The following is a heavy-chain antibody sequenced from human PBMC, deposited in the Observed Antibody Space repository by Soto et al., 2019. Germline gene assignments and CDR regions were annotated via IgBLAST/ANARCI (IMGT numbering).Heavy chain of an antibody. CDR3: ARGRDDFWSGSDAFDI. CDR2: INHSGST. Sequence: QVQLQQWGAGLLKPSETLSLTCAVYGGSFSGYYWSWIRQPPGKGLEWIGEINHSGSTNYNPSLRSRVTISVDTSKIQFSLKLSSVTAADTAVYYCARGRDDFWSGSDAFDIWGQGTMVTVSS. J-gene: IGHJ3*02. CDR1: GGSFSGYY. D-gene: IGHD3-3*01. V-gene: IGHV4-34*01.